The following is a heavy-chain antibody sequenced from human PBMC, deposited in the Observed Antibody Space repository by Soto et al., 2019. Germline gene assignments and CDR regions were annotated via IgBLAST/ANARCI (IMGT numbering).Heavy chain of an antibody. D-gene: IGHD1-1*01. CDR2: LYDVDGS. CDR3: ATWHEREHAYDV. Sequence: DVQLVESGGGLMQPGESLRLSCAASGLTVSGKKYVAWVRQAPGKGLEWVSALYDVDGSFYADSVKGRFTTSSDSYKTTVYLQMNGLRPDDTAVYYFATWHEREHAYDVWGQGTTVTVSS. CDR1: GLTVSGKKY. V-gene: IGHV3-53*01. J-gene: IGHJ3*01.